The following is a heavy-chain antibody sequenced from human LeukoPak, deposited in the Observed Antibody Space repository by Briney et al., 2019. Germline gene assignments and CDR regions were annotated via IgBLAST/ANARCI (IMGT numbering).Heavy chain of an antibody. CDR1: GFTFSSYS. CDR3: ASWPVGWYGEDS. V-gene: IGHV3-21*04. D-gene: IGHD6-19*01. J-gene: IGHJ4*02. Sequence: GGSLRLSCAASGFTFSSYSMNWVRQAPGKGLEWVPSISSSSSYIYYADSVKGRFTISRDTPKNTMYLQMNSLRVEDTAVYYCASWPVGWYGEDSWGQGTLVTASS. CDR2: ISSSSSYI.